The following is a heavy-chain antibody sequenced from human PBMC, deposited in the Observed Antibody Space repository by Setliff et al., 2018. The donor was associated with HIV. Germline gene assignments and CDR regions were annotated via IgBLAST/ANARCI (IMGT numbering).Heavy chain of an antibody. CDR2: ISSSSSYI. CDR1: GFTFSSYS. J-gene: IGHJ4*02. D-gene: IGHD3-22*01. V-gene: IGHV3-21*01. CDR3: ARGRGITLIAEFDY. Sequence: GGSLRLSCAASGFTFSSYSLHLVRQAPGKGLEWVSSISSSSSYIYYADSVKGQFTISRDNAKNSLYLQMNSLRAEDTAVYYCARGRGITLIAEFDYWGQGTVVTVSS.